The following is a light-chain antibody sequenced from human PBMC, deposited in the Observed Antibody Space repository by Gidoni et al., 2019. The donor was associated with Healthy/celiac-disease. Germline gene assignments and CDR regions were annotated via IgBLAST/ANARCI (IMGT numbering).Light chain of an antibody. CDR3: QQYYSTLGT. J-gene: IGKJ1*01. CDR1: QSVLYSSNNKNY. CDR2: WAS. V-gene: IGKV4-1*01. Sequence: DIVMTHSPDSLPVSLGERATINCKASQSVLYSSNNKNYLAWYQQKPGQPPKLLIYWASTRESGVPDRFSGSGSGTDFTLTISSLQAEDVAVYYCQQYYSTLGTFGQGTKVEIK.